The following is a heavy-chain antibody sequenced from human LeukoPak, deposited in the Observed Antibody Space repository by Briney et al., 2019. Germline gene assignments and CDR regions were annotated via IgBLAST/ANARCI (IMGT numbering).Heavy chain of an antibody. D-gene: IGHD1-26*01. CDR1: GFTFSSYS. Sequence: GGSLRLSCAASGFTFSSYSMNWVRQAPGKGLEWVSFISSSCSTIYYADSVKGRFTISRDNAKNSPYLQMNSLRAEDTAVYYCARDRGGSYSAIDYWGQGTLVTVSS. CDR2: ISSSCSTI. J-gene: IGHJ4*02. CDR3: ARDRGGSYSAIDY. V-gene: IGHV3-48*04.